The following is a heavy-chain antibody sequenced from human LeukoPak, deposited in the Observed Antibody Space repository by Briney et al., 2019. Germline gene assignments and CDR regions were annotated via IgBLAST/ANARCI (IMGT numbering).Heavy chain of an antibody. CDR1: GYRFTSYL. CDR2: IDPSDSYT. D-gene: IGHD5/OR15-5a*01. J-gene: IGHJ3*02. CDR3: ARQDFVYDAIDI. Sequence: GESLQISCKGSGYRFTSYLISCVRQMPGKGLEWMGRIDPSDSYTNYSPSFQGHVTISADKSISTAYLQWSSLKASDTAMYYCARQDFVYDAIDIWGQGTMVTVSS. V-gene: IGHV5-10-1*01.